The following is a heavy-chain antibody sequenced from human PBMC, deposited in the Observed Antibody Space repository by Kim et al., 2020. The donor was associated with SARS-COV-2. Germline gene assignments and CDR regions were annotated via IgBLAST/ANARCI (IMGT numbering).Heavy chain of an antibody. V-gene: IGHV1-3*01. CDR2: IIPSTGTT. CDR1: GDTVSKYG. Sequence: ASVKVSCKAAGDTVSKYGMNWLRQAPGQSLEWIGWIIPSTGTTKYLLRFKGRVTITRDTSARTAYMELTSLTSDDTAVYYCARGSGSSGFPCLDSFG. J-gene: IGHJ5*01. CDR3: ARGSGSSGFPCLDS. D-gene: IGHD3-22*01.